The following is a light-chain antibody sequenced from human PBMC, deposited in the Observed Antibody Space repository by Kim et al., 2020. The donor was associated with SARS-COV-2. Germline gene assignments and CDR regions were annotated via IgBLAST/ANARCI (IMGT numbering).Light chain of an antibody. Sequence: QSALTQPRSVSGSPRQSVTISCTGTSSDVGRYNYVSWYQQHPGKAPKLMIYDVSTRPSGVPDRFSGSKSGNTASLTISGLQAEDEADYYCCSYAGSDMYVFGTGTKVTVL. CDR1: SSDVGRYNY. CDR3: CSYAGSDMYV. J-gene: IGLJ1*01. V-gene: IGLV2-11*01. CDR2: DVS.